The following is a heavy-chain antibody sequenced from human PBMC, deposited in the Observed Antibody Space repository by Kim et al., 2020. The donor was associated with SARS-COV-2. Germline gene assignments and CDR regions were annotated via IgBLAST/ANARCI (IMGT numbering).Heavy chain of an antibody. CDR1: GFTFSNAW. CDR2: IKSKTDGGTT. J-gene: IGHJ4*02. CDR3: TTVPVLRYFDWLPNSGGFDS. V-gene: IGHV3-15*01. D-gene: IGHD3-9*01. Sequence: GGSLRLSCAASGFTFSNAWMSWVRQAPGKGLEWVGRIKSKTDGGTTDYAAPAKGRFTTSRDDSKNTLYLQMNSLKTEDTAVYYCTTVPVLRYFDWLPNSGGFDSWGPGTLVTVSS.